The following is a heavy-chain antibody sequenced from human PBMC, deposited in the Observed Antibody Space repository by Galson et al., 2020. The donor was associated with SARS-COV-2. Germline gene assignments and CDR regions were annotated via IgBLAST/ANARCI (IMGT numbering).Heavy chain of an antibody. D-gene: IGHD3-16*01. CDR1: GFTFSSYS. J-gene: IGHJ2*01. Sequence: GESLKISCAASGFTFSSYSMNWVRQAPGKGLEWVSSISSSSSYIYYADSVKGRFTISRDNAKNSLYLQMNSLRAEDTAVYYCATYGPHWYFDLWGRGTLVTVSS. CDR2: ISSSSSYI. V-gene: IGHV3-21*01. CDR3: ATYGPHWYFDL.